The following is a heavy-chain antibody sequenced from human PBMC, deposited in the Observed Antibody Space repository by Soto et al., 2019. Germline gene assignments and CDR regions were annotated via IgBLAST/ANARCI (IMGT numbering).Heavy chain of an antibody. CDR3: ATRYSGSYGY. V-gene: IGHV3-30*03. J-gene: IGHJ4*02. CDR2: ISYDGSNK. D-gene: IGHD1-26*01. CDR1: GFTFSSYG. Sequence: VGSLRLSCAASGFTFSSYGMHWVRQAPGKGLEWVAVISYDGSNKYYADSVKGRFTISRDNSKNTLYLQMNSLRAEDTAVYYCATRYSGSYGYWGQGTLVTVSS.